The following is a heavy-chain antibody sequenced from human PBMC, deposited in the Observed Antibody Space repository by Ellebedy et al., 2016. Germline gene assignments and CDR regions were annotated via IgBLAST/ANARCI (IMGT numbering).Heavy chain of an antibody. Sequence: GESLKISCAASGFTFSSYAMSWVRQAPGKGLEWVSAISGSGGSTYYADSVKGRFTISRDNSKNTLYLQMNSLRAEDTAVYYCAKAREGALTGTFFDYWGQGTLVTVSS. J-gene: IGHJ4*02. D-gene: IGHD1-20*01. CDR3: AKAREGALTGTFFDY. CDR1: GFTFSSYA. CDR2: ISGSGGST. V-gene: IGHV3-23*01.